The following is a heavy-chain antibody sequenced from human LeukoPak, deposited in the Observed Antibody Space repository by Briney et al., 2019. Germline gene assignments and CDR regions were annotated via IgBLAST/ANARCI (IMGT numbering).Heavy chain of an antibody. J-gene: IGHJ3*02. CDR2: ISYDGSNE. V-gene: IGHV3-30-3*01. Sequence: GGSLRLSCAASGFTFSSYAMHWVRQAPGKGLEWVAVISYDGSNEYYADSVKGRFTISRDNSKNTLYLQMNSLRAEDTAVYYCARVLQWRIKFDAFDIWGQGTMVTVSS. CDR3: ARVLQWRIKFDAFDI. D-gene: IGHD6-19*01. CDR1: GFTFSSYA.